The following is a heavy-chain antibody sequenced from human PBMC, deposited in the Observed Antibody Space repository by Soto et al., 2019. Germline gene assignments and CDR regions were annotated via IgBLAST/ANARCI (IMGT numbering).Heavy chain of an antibody. Sequence: PGGSLRLSCAASGFTFSSYSMNWVRQAPGKGLEWVSSISSSSSYIYYADSVKGRFTISRDNAKNSLYLQMNSLRAEDTAVYYCARGPQTVAGTGSAFDIWGQGTMVTVSS. CDR3: ARGPQTVAGTGSAFDI. CDR1: GFTFSSYS. D-gene: IGHD6-19*01. J-gene: IGHJ3*02. V-gene: IGHV3-21*01. CDR2: ISSSSSYI.